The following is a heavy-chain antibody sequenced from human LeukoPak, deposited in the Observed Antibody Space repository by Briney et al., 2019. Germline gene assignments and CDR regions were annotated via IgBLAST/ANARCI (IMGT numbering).Heavy chain of an antibody. CDR1: GFTFSSYS. J-gene: IGHJ4*02. V-gene: IGHV3-21*01. CDR2: ISSSSSYI. D-gene: IGHD3-16*02. Sequence: PGGSLRLSCAASGFTFSSYSMNWVRQAPGKGLEWVSSISSSSSYIYYADSVKGRFTISRDNAKNSLYLQMNSLRAEDTAVYYCATTYYGYVWGSYRRFDYWVQGTLVTVSS. CDR3: ATTYYGYVWGSYRRFDY.